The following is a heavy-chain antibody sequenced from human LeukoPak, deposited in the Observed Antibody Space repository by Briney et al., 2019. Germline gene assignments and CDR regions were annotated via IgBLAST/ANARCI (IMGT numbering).Heavy chain of an antibody. CDR1: GGSISSGSYY. CDR3: AREGRIAAAGTPPSSFED. J-gene: IGHJ4*02. D-gene: IGHD6-13*01. CDR2: IYHSGST. V-gene: IGHV4-61*09. Sequence: SQTLSLTCTVSGGSISSGSYYWSWIRQPAGKGLEWIGEIYHSGSTYYNPSLKSRVTISVDTSKNQFSLKLSSVTAADTAVYYCAREGRIAAAGTPPSSFEDWGQGTLVTVSS.